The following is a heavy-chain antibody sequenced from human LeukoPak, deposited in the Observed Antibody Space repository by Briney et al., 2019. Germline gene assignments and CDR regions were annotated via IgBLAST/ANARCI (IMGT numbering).Heavy chain of an antibody. CDR1: GFTFSSYS. V-gene: IGHV3-21*06. CDR3: ARGGVSGRYDY. CDR2: ISTTSYYI. D-gene: IGHD3-10*01. Sequence: GGSLRLPCSASGFTFSSYSMHWVRQAPGKGLEWVSSISTTSYYINYADSVKGRFTISRDNAKNSLYLQMNSLRAEDTAVYYCARGGVSGRYDYWGQGTLVTVSS. J-gene: IGHJ4*02.